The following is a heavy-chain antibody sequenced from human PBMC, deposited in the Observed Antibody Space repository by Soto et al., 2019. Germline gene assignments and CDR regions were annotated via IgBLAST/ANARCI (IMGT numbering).Heavy chain of an antibody. D-gene: IGHD2-2*01. CDR3: ATELGENPASTFDA. J-gene: IGHJ4*02. CDR1: GVTFSSET. CDR2: TIPLFGTA. Sequence: QVQLVQSGADVKKPGSSVKVSCQASGVTFSSETLGWVRQATGQGLEWVGGTIPLFGTASYAQKFQGRVTITSDDSTSTVYVELSRMRSEDTAVYFCATELGENPASTFDAWGEGTLVTVSS. V-gene: IGHV1-69*01.